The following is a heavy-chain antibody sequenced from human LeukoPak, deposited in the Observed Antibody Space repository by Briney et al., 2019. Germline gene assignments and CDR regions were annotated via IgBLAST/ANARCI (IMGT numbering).Heavy chain of an antibody. J-gene: IGHJ4*02. CDR3: AREGYYGSGSSPSLYFDY. Sequence: GGSLRLSCAASGFTFRNYVIHWVRQAPGKGLEWVAVTSSDLNVKLYADSVKGRFTISRDNSRSTLYLQMNSLRPEDTAIYYCAREGYYGSGSSPSLYFDYWGQGTLVTVSP. V-gene: IGHV3-30-3*01. D-gene: IGHD3-10*01. CDR1: GFTFRNYV. CDR2: TSSDLNVK.